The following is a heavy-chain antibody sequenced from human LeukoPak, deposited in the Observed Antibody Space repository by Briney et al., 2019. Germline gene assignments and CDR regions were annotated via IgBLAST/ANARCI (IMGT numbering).Heavy chain of an antibody. CDR3: VFGYCSSTSCSGAFDI. Sequence: GGTLRLSCSASGFTFSSYVMHWVRQAPGKGLEYVSAISSNGGSTYYADSVKGRFTISRDNSKNTLYLQVSSLRAEDTAVYYCVFGYCSSTSCSGAFDICRQATMVTVSS. CDR1: GFTFSSYV. V-gene: IGHV3-64D*06. J-gene: IGHJ3*02. CDR2: ISSNGGST. D-gene: IGHD2-2*03.